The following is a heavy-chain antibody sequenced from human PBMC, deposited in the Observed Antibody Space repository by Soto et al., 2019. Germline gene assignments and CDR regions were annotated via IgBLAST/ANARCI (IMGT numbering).Heavy chain of an antibody. V-gene: IGHV3-23*01. Sequence: PGGSLRLSCAASGFTFSSYAMSWVRPAQGKGLEWVSATSGSGGSTYYADSVKGRCTISRDNSKNTRYLQMNSRRAEDTAVYYCACDHSGYYRGFNWFDPWGQGTLVTVSS. CDR3: ACDHSGYYRGFNWFDP. D-gene: IGHD3-22*01. J-gene: IGHJ5*02. CDR2: TSGSGGST. CDR1: GFTFSSYA.